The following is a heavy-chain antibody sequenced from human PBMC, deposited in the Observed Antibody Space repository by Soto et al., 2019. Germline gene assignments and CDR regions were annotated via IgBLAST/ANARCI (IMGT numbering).Heavy chain of an antibody. J-gene: IGHJ5*02. CDR2: IYYSGST. V-gene: IGHV4-59*08. D-gene: IGHD3-3*01. CDR3: ARQNNYDFWNNWFDP. Sequence: SETLSLTCTVSGGSISSYYWSWIRQPPGKGLEWIGYIYYSGSTNYNPSLKSRVTISVDTSKNQFSLKLSSVTAADTAVYYCARQNNYDFWNNWFDPWGQGTLVTVSS. CDR1: GGSISSYY.